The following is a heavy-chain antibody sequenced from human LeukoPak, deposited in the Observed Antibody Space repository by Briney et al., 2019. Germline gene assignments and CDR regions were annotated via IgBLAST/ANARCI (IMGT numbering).Heavy chain of an antibody. CDR2: IRYDGSNK. V-gene: IGHV3-30*02. CDR1: GFTFSSYG. D-gene: IGHD3-22*01. CDR3: AKADLYYYDSSGYDFDY. J-gene: IGHJ4*02. Sequence: GGSLRLSCAASGFTFSSYGMHWVRQAPGKRLEWVAFIRYDGSNKYYADSVKGRFTISRDNSKNTLYLQMNSLRAEDTAVYYCAKADLYYYDSSGYDFDYWGQGTVVTVSS.